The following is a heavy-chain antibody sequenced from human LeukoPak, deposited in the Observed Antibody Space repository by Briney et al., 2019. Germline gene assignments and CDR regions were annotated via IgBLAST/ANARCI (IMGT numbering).Heavy chain of an antibody. V-gene: IGHV3-21*01. CDR1: GFTFSSYG. CDR2: ISSSSSYI. D-gene: IGHD6-13*01. Sequence: GGSLRLSCTASGFTFSSYGMNWVRQAPGKGLEWVSSISSSSSYIYYADSVKGRFTISRDNAKNSLYLQMNSLRAEDTAVYYCARAYSSSWYMDYWGQGTLVTVSS. J-gene: IGHJ4*02. CDR3: ARAYSSSWYMDY.